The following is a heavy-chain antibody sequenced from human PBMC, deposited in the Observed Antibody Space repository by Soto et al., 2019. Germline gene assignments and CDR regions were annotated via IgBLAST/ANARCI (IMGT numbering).Heavy chain of an antibody. CDR2: LIPIFGTA. CDR1: GGTFSRYA. J-gene: IGHJ6*02. CDR3: ARSPSPYDILTGSPGGYYYGMDV. V-gene: IGHV1-69*01. D-gene: IGHD3-9*01. Sequence: QGQLVQSGAEVMKPGSSVKVSCKASGGTFSRYAISWVRQSSVQGLEWRGELIPIFGTANYAQKCQGRVTITADESTSTDYIELSSLRSEDTAVYYCARSPSPYDILTGSPGGYYYGMDVWGQGPTVTVSS.